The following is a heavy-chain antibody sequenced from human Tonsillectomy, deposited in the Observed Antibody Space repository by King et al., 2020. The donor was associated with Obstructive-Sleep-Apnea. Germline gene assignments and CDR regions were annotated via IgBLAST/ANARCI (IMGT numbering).Heavy chain of an antibody. Sequence: VQLVESGGGLVQPGGSLRLSCAASGFTFSSYDMHWVRQATGKGLEWVSAIGTAGDTYYPGSVKGRFTISRENAKNSLYLQMNSLRAGDTAVYYCARGGWEQQPLGMDVWGQGTTVTVSS. D-gene: IGHD6-13*01. CDR1: GFTFSSYD. CDR2: IGTAGDT. J-gene: IGHJ6*02. V-gene: IGHV3-13*04. CDR3: ARGGWEQQPLGMDV.